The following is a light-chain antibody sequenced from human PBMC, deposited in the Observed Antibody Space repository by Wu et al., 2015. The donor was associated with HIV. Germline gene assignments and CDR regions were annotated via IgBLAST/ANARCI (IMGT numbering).Light chain of an antibody. CDR1: QSVSSN. CDR3: QQYNNWPRT. J-gene: IGKJ1*01. V-gene: IGKV3-15*01. Sequence: EIVMTQSPATLSVSPGERATLSCRASQSVSSNLAWYQQKPGQAPRLLIYGASTGATGIPARFSGSGSGTEFTLTISSMQSEDFAVYYCQQYNNWPRTFGQGTKVEI. CDR2: GAS.